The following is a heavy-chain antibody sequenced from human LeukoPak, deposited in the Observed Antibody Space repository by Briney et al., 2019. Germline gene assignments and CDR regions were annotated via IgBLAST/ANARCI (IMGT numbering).Heavy chain of an antibody. CDR1: GDSISSYY. V-gene: IGHV4-59*06. D-gene: IGHD3-22*01. CDR2: IYYSGST. CDR3: GRGITYYYDSSGYYSGSRAFDI. J-gene: IGHJ3*02. Sequence: SETLSLTCTVSGDSISSYYWSWIRQPPGKGLEWIGYIYYSGSTYYNPSLKSRVTISVDTSKNQFSLKLSSVTAADTAVYYCGRGITYYYDSSGYYSGSRAFDIWGQGTMVTVSS.